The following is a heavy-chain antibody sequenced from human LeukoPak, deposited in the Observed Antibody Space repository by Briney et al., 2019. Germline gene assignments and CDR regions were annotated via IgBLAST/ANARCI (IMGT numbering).Heavy chain of an antibody. CDR3: AKDRYSGSYYGYFDY. J-gene: IGHJ4*02. V-gene: IGHV3-30*18. CDR2: ISYDGSNK. D-gene: IGHD1-26*01. CDR1: GFTFSSYG. Sequence: GGSLRLSCAASGFTFSSYGMHWVREAPGKGLEWGAVISYDGSNKYYADSVKGRFTISRDNSKNTLYLQMNSLGAEDTAVYYCAKDRYSGSYYGYFDYWGQGTLVTVSS.